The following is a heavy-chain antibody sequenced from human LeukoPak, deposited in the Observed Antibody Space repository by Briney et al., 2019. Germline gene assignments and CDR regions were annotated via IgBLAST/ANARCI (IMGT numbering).Heavy chain of an antibody. J-gene: IGHJ3*02. CDR1: GFTFRSYG. D-gene: IGHD3-9*01. CDR2: ISGSGGST. V-gene: IGHV3-23*01. Sequence: PGGSLRLSCAASGFTFRSYGMSWVRQAPGKGLEWVSAISGSGGSTYYADSVKGRFTISRDNSKNTLYLQMNSLRAEDTAVYYCARRSDFDWFGDAFDIWGQGTMVTVSS. CDR3: ARRSDFDWFGDAFDI.